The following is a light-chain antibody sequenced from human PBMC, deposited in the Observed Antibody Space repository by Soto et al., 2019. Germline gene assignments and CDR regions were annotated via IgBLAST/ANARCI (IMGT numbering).Light chain of an antibody. CDR2: DAS. Sequence: EIVLTQSPATLSLSPGERATLSCRASKSVSRYLAWYQQKPAQAHRLVSYDASNRATGIPARFSGSGSGTDFTLTIRSLEHEDFALYYWQQRSNWSTFRQGTKVEIK. J-gene: IGKJ1*01. CDR3: QQRSNWST. V-gene: IGKV3-11*01. CDR1: KSVSRY.